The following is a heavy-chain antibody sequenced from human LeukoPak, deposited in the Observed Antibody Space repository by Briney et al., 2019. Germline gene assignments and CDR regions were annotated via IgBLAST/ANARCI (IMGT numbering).Heavy chain of an antibody. CDR2: INHSGST. J-gene: IGHJ5*02. D-gene: IGHD2-21*01. CDR3: ARHVVVVIGAFNWFDP. CDR1: GGSFSGYY. V-gene: IGHV4-34*01. Sequence: SQTLSLTCAVYGGSFSGYYWSWIRQPPGKGLEWIGEINHSGSTNYNPSLKSRVTISVDTSKNQFSLKLSSVTAADTAVYYCARHVVVVIGAFNWFDPWGQGTLVTVSS.